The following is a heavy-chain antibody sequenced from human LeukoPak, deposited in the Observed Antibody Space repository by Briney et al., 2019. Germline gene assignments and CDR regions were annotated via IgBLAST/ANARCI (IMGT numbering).Heavy chain of an antibody. V-gene: IGHV3-33*06. J-gene: IGHJ4*02. Sequence: GGSLRLSCAASGFTFSNYGMHWVRQAPGKGLEWVAVIWYDGSNKYYVDSVKGRFTISRDNSKNTLYLQMNSLRAEDTAMYYRAKDRDTAMEIDYWGQGTLVTVSS. D-gene: IGHD5-18*01. CDR1: GFTFSNYG. CDR2: IWYDGSNK. CDR3: AKDRDTAMEIDY.